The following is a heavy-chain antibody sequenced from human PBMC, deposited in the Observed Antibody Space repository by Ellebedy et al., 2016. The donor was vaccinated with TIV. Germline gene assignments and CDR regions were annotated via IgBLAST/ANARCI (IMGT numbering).Heavy chain of an antibody. CDR3: ARGAQTLIPDY. CDR1: GFTFDTYG. Sequence: PGGSLRLSCAASGFTFDTYGMHGVRQAQGKGLEWVAVIWYDGSNKYYADSVKGLFTISRDNSEKTLNLQMNSLRVEDTAVYYCARGAQTLIPDYWGQGTLVIVSS. CDR2: IWYDGSNK. V-gene: IGHV3-33*01. J-gene: IGHJ4*02.